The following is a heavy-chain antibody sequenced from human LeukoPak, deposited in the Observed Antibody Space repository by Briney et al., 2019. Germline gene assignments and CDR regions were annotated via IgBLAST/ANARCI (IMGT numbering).Heavy chain of an antibody. D-gene: IGHD2-2*01. CDR3: ARLPVAINGYFDP. Sequence: GGSLRLSCAASGFTFSSYAMTWVRQAPGKGLEWVSSIGGGGGSTYYGDSVKSRFTISRDNSKTTLYLQMYSPGAEDTAVYYCARLPVAINGYFDPWGQGTLVTVSS. J-gene: IGHJ5*02. V-gene: IGHV3-23*01. CDR1: GFTFSSYA. CDR2: IGGGGGST.